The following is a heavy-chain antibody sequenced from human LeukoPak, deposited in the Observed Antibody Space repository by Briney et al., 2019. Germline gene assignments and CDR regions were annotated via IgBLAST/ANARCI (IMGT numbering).Heavy chain of an antibody. J-gene: IGHJ4*02. V-gene: IGHV3-7*01. CDR3: ARTETLWFGELFPDY. Sequence: PGGSLRLSCAASGFNFIRHSMTWIRQAPGKGLEWVANIKQDGSEKYYVDSVKGRFTISRDNAKNSLYLQMNSLRAEDTAVYYCARTETLWFGELFPDYWGQGTLVTVSS. CDR1: GFNFIRHS. CDR2: IKQDGSEK. D-gene: IGHD3-10*01.